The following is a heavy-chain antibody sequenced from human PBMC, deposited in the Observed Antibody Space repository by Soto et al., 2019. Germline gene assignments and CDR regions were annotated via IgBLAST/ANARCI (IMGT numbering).Heavy chain of an antibody. CDR3: ARPPTVTPYNWFDP. D-gene: IGHD4-17*01. Sequence: QVQLVESGGGVVQPGRSLRLSCAASGFTVSSYAMHWVRQAPGKGLEWVAVISYDGSNKYYADSVKGRFTISRDNSKNTLYLQMNSLRAEDTAVYYCARPPTVTPYNWFDPWGQGTLVTVSS. CDR2: ISYDGSNK. V-gene: IGHV3-30-3*01. J-gene: IGHJ5*02. CDR1: GFTVSSYA.